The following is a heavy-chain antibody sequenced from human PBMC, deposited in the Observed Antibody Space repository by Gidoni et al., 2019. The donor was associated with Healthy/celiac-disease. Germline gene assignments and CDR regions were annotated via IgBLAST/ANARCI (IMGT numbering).Heavy chain of an antibody. D-gene: IGHD3-10*01. V-gene: IGHV4-31*03. Sequence: QVQLQESGPGLVKPSQTLSPTCTVSGGSISPGGCYWSWIRQHPGKGLEWIGYIYYSGSTYYNPSLKSRVTISVDTSKNQFSLKLSSVTAADTAVYYCARDHLTMVRGVRGRYFDYWGQGTLVTVSS. CDR3: ARDHLTMVRGVRGRYFDY. CDR2: IYYSGST. CDR1: GGSISPGGCY. J-gene: IGHJ4*02.